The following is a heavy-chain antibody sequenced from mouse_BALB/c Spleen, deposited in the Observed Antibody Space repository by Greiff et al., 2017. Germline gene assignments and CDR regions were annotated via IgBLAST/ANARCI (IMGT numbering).Heavy chain of an antibody. J-gene: IGHJ4*01. CDR1: GFTFSSYG. Sequence: EVKLVESGGGLVQPGGSLKLSCAASGFTFSSYGMSWVRQTPDKRLELVATINSNGGSTYYPDSVKGRFTISRDNAKNTLYLQMSSLKSEDTAMYYCARGDEAMDYWGQGTSVTVSS. CDR3: ARGDEAMDY. CDR2: INSNGGST. V-gene: IGHV5-6-3*01.